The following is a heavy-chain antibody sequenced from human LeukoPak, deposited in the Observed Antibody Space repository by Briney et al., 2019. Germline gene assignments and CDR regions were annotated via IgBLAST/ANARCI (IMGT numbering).Heavy chain of an antibody. CDR1: GFTFSSSW. J-gene: IGHJ3*01. CDR2: IKEDGREE. CDR3: ARDTYDSSGSYYAAFDL. V-gene: IGHV3-7*01. Sequence: GGSLRLSCAASGFTFSSSWMTWVRQAPGKGLECVANIKEDGREEYYVDSVKGRFTISRDNAKNSLYLQMNNLRAEDTAVYYCARDTYDSSGSYYAAFDLWGQGTMVAVSS. D-gene: IGHD3-22*01.